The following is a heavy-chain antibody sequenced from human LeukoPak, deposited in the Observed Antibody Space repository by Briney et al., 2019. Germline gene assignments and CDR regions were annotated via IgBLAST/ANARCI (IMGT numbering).Heavy chain of an antibody. J-gene: IGHJ6*02. CDR3: ARKAATQYYYYGMDV. V-gene: IGHV4-61*02. Sequence: SETLSLTCTVSGGSISSGSYYWSWIRRPAGKGLEWIGRIYTSGSTNYNPSLKSRVTISVDTSKNQFSLKLSSVTAADTAVYYCARKAATQYYYYGMDVWGQGTTVTVSS. CDR2: IYTSGST. CDR1: GGSISSGSYY. D-gene: IGHD6-13*01.